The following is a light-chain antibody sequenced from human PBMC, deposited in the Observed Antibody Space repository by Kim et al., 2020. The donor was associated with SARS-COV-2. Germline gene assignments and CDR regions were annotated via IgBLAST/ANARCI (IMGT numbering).Light chain of an antibody. CDR1: SLRSYS. CDR3: ISRDTSGLV. CDR2: GKN. V-gene: IGLV3-19*01. J-gene: IGLJ3*02. Sequence: SVALGQTVRITCQGDSLRSYSATWYQQKPGQAPLLVIYGKNNRPSGIPHRISGSGSGNIASLTITGAQAEDEADYYCISRDTSGLVFGGGTQLTVL.